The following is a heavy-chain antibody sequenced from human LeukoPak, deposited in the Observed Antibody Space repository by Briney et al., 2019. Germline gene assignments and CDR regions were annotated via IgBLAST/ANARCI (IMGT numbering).Heavy chain of an antibody. CDR3: ARWGGATSHFDY. CDR1: GFTFSDYY. Sequence: PGGSLRLSCAASGFTFSDYYMSWIRQAPGKGLDWISYISSSGSTIYYADSVKGRFTISRDNAKNSLYLQMNGLIPEDTAVYYCARWGGATSHFDYWGQGTLVTVSS. J-gene: IGHJ4*02. CDR2: ISSSGSTI. D-gene: IGHD1-26*01. V-gene: IGHV3-11*01.